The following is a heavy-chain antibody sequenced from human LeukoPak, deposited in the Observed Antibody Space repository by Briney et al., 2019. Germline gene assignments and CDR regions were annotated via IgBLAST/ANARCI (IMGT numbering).Heavy chain of an antibody. CDR2: ISSASNTI. CDR3: ARDGWFGDYNWFDP. Sequence: PGGSLRLSRAAYGFTFSSYSMNWVRQAPGKGLEWGSYISSASNTIYYADSVKGRFPISRDNAKNSLYLQMNSLRAEDTAMYYCARDGWFGDYNWFDPWGQGTLVTVPS. J-gene: IGHJ5*02. D-gene: IGHD3-10*01. CDR1: GFTFSSYS. V-gene: IGHV3-48*01.